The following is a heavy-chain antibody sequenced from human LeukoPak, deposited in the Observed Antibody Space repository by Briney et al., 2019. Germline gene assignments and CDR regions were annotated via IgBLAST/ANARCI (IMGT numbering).Heavy chain of an antibody. D-gene: IGHD2-15*01. CDR2: IYTSGST. V-gene: IGHV4-61*02. J-gene: IGHJ4*02. CDR3: ARGLTYCTGGTCSCYFDY. Sequence: KPSQTLSLTCTVSGGSISSGSYYWGWIRQPAGEGLEWIGRIYTSGSTNYNPSLKSRVTVSVDTSKNQFSLKVTSLTAADTAVYYCARGLTYCTGGTCSCYFDYWGQGTLVTVSS. CDR1: GGSISSGSYY.